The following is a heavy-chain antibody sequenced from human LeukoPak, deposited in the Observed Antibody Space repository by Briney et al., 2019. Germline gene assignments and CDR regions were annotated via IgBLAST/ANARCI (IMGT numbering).Heavy chain of an antibody. J-gene: IGHJ4*02. D-gene: IGHD1-26*01. CDR3: ARDGGWELLSLDY. CDR2: IWYDGSNK. V-gene: IGHV3-33*01. CDR1: GFTFSSYG. Sequence: GRSLRLSCAASGFTFSSYGMHWVRQAPGKGLEWVAVIWYDGSNKYYADSVKGRFTISRDNSKNTLYLQMNSLRAEDTAVYYCARDGGWELLSLDYWGQGTLVTVSS.